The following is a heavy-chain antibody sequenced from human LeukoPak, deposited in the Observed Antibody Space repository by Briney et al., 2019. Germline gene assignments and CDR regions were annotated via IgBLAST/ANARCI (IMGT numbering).Heavy chain of an antibody. V-gene: IGHV3-66*01. Sequence: GGSLRLSCAASGFTVTNNQMNWVRQAPGKGLEWVSVIYSGGSTYYADSVKGRFTISRDNSKNTLFLQMNSLRAEDTAVYYCASVGKPYYYGLDVWGQGTTVTVSS. CDR2: IYSGGST. D-gene: IGHD4-23*01. CDR3: ASVGKPYYYGLDV. J-gene: IGHJ6*02. CDR1: GFTVTNNQ.